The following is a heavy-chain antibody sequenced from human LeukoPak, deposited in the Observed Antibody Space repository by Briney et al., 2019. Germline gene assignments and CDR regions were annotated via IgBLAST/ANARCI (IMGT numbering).Heavy chain of an antibody. J-gene: IGHJ4*02. V-gene: IGHV3-NL1*01. CDR1: GYTFSSYG. CDR2: ISGSGGGT. D-gene: IGHD3-22*01. Sequence: QPGRSLRLSCAASGYTFSSYGMHWVRQAPGKGLEWVAGISGSGGGTNYADSVKGRFTISRDNPKNTLYLQMNRLRAEDTAVYFCAKRDVVIRVILVGFHKEAYYFDSWGQGALVTVSS. CDR3: AKRDVVIRVILVGFHKEAYYFDS.